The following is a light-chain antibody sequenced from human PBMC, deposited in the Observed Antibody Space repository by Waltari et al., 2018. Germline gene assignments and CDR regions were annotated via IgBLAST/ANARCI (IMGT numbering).Light chain of an antibody. CDR3: QQYGSSPFT. V-gene: IGKV3-20*01. CDR2: GAS. CDR1: QSVSSSY. Sequence: EVVLKQSPCTLSLSPGERTTLPCMASQSVSSSYLAWYQQKPGQAPRLLIYGASSRATGIPDRFSGSGSGTDFTLTISRLEPEDFAVYYCQQYGSSPFTFGPGTKVDIK. J-gene: IGKJ3*01.